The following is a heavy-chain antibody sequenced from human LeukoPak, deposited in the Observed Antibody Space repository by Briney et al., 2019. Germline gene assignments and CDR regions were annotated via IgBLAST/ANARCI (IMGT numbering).Heavy chain of an antibody. D-gene: IGHD3-10*01. CDR3: ATSASRSYYDY. CDR1: GGSISSSSYY. J-gene: IGHJ4*02. CDR2: IYYSGST. Sequence: TSSEPLSLTCTVSGGSISSSSYYWGWIRQPPGKGLEWIGSIYYSGSTYYSPSLKSRVTISEDTSKSQFSLKLSSVTAADTAVYYCATSASRSYYDYWGQGTLVTVSS. V-gene: IGHV4-39*01.